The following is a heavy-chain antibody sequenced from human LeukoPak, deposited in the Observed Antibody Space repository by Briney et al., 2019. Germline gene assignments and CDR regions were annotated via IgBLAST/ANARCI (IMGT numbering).Heavy chain of an antibody. D-gene: IGHD3-10*01. CDR1: GFTFSSYE. Sequence: PGGSLRLSCAASGFTFSSYEMNWVRQAPGKGLEWVSYISSSGSTIYYADSVKGRFTISRDNSKNTLYLQMNSLRAEDTAVYYCAKTIVESTMVRGVIITRPYYFDYWGQGTLVTVSS. CDR3: AKTIVESTMVRGVIITRPYYFDY. CDR2: ISSSGSTI. V-gene: IGHV3-48*03. J-gene: IGHJ4*02.